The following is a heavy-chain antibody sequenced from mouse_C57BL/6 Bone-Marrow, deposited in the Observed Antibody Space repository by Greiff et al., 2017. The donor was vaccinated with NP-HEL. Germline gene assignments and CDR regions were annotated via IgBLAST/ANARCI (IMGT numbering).Heavy chain of an antibody. J-gene: IGHJ2*01. CDR2: ILPGSGST. CDR3: ARRSTMVTKYYFDY. Sequence: QVQLQQSGAELMKPGASVKLSCKATGYTFTGYWIEWVKQRPGHGLEWIGDILPGSGSTNYNEKFKGKATFTVATSSNTAYMQLSILTTEYSAIYYCARRSTMVTKYYFDYWGQGTTLTVSS. D-gene: IGHD2-2*01. CDR1: GYTFTGYW. V-gene: IGHV1-9*01.